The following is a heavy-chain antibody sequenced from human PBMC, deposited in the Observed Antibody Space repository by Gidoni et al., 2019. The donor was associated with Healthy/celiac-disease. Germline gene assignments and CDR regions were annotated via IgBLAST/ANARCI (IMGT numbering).Heavy chain of an antibody. J-gene: IGHJ4*02. CDR3: ARAGPAAMGNYFDY. Sequence: QVQLVESGGGVVQPGRSLRLSCAASGFTFSSYAMHWVRQAPGKGLEWVAVISYDGSNKYYADSVKGRFTISRDNSKNTLYLQMNSLRAEDTAVYYCARAGPAAMGNYFDYWGQGTLVTVSS. V-gene: IGHV3-30-3*01. CDR2: ISYDGSNK. CDR1: GFTFSSYA. D-gene: IGHD2-2*01.